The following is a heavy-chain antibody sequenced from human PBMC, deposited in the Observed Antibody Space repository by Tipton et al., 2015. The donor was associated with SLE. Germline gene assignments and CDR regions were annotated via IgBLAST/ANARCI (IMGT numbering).Heavy chain of an antibody. V-gene: IGHV1-2*06. CDR3: ARGGSGGYEGLSDYYGMDV. J-gene: IGHJ6*02. Sequence: QSGAEVKKPGASVKVSCKASGYALTGYFMHWVRQAPGQGLEWMGRINPNIGGINYAQMFRGRVTMTRDTSINTAYLELSSLKSDDTAVYYCARGGSGGYEGLSDYYGMDVWGQGTTVTVSS. D-gene: IGHD1-26*01. CDR1: GYALTGYF. CDR2: INPNIGGI.